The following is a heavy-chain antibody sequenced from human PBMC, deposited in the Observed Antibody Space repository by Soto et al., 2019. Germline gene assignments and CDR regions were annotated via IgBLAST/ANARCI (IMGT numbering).Heavy chain of an antibody. CDR1: GFTFDDNS. D-gene: IGHD3-10*02. J-gene: IGHJ4*02. Sequence: SLRLSCAVSGFTFDDNSMHWVRQAPEKGLEWVSSINWKSDRGYADSVKGRFTISRDNAENSFHLQMKSLRAEHTALYYCEIPTARGGRTMFRDWGQGAQVTVSS. V-gene: IGHV3-9*01. CDR2: INWKSDR. CDR3: EIPTARGGRTMFRD.